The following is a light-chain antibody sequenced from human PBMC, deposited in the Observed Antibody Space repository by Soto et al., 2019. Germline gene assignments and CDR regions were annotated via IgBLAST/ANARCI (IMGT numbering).Light chain of an antibody. Sequence: QSALTQPASVSGSPGQSITISCTGTSGDVGGYYYVSWYQQLPGKAPKLMISEVSNRPSGVSNRFSGSKSGNTASLTVSGLQAEDEADYYCSSYAGSNNWVFGGGTKVTVL. CDR3: SSYAGSNNWV. CDR2: EVS. J-gene: IGLJ3*02. CDR1: SGDVGGYYY. V-gene: IGLV2-14*01.